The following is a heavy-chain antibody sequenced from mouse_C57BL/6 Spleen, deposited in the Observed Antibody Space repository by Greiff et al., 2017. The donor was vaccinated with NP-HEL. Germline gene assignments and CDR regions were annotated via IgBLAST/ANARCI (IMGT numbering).Heavy chain of an antibody. Sequence: EVKVVESGEGLVKPGGSLKLSCAASGFTFSSYAMSWVRQTPEKRLEWVAYISSGGDYIYYADTVKGRFTISRDNARNTLYLQMSSLKSEDTAMYYCTRGGYYSWFAYWGQGTLVTVSA. CDR3: TRGGYYSWFAY. CDR2: ISSGGDYI. D-gene: IGHD2-12*01. J-gene: IGHJ3*01. CDR1: GFTFSSYA. V-gene: IGHV5-9-1*02.